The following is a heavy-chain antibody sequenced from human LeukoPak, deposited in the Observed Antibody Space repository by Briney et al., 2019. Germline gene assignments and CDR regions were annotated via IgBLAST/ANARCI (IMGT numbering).Heavy chain of an antibody. Sequence: SETLSLTCTVSGDSISSSSYYWGWIRQPPGKGLEWIGSIYYSGSTYYNPSLKSRVTISVDTSKNQFSLKLSSVTAADTAVYYCARRSSSWYGNYMDVWGKGTTVTVSS. CDR1: GDSISSSSYY. J-gene: IGHJ6*03. D-gene: IGHD6-13*01. CDR3: ARRSSSWYGNYMDV. V-gene: IGHV4-39*01. CDR2: IYYSGST.